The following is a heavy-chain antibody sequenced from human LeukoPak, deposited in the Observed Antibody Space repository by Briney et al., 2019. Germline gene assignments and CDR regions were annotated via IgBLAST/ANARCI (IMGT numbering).Heavy chain of an antibody. J-gene: IGHJ4*02. CDR3: ARDKDSGWFHMDC. CDR1: GFTFSSSG. CDR2: ISFDESNK. Sequence: PGRSLRLSCAASGFTFSSSGMHWVRQAPGKGLEWVALISFDESNKYYADSVKGRLTISRDNSKNTLYLQMNSLRAEDTAVYYCARDKDSGWFHMDCWGQGTLVTVSS. V-gene: IGHV3-30*03. D-gene: IGHD6-19*01.